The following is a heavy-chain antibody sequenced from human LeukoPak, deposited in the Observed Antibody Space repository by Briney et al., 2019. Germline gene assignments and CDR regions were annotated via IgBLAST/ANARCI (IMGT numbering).Heavy chain of an antibody. Sequence: GRSLRLSCAASGFAFSTYAMHWVRQAPGKGLEWVAIMSYDANDKYYGDSVKGRFAISRDNSRNTLYLQMNSLRPEDAGVYYCAKDLSAGTVNPFFDSWGQGALVSVSS. CDR2: MSYDANDK. J-gene: IGHJ4*02. V-gene: IGHV3-30*09. D-gene: IGHD4-17*01. CDR1: GFAFSTYA. CDR3: AKDLSAGTVNPFFDS.